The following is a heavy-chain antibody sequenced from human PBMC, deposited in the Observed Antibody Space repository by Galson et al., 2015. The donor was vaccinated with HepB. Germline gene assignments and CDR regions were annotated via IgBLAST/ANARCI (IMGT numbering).Heavy chain of an antibody. D-gene: IGHD3-9*01. Sequence: QSGAEVKKPGESLKISCKGSGYSFTSYWIGWVRQMPGKGLEWMGIIYPGDSDTRYSPSFQGQVTISADKSISTAYLQWSSLKASDTAMYYCARLIEDYDILTDAFDIWGQGTMVTVSS. CDR2: IYPGDSDT. CDR3: ARLIEDYDILTDAFDI. V-gene: IGHV5-51*01. CDR1: GYSFTSYW. J-gene: IGHJ3*02.